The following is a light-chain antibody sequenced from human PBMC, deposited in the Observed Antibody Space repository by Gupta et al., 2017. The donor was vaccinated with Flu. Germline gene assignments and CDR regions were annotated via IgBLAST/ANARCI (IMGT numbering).Light chain of an antibody. V-gene: IGKV4-1*01. CDR2: WAS. Sequence: DIVVAQSPSSLAVSLGETAAISCRATHSLTYGSDNQNYLAWYQRKVGQPPRLFISWASTRNSGVPDRCSGSGSGTDFTLTINHLQAEDVAVYYCQQDVSTPFIFGRGTKVD. CDR3: QQDVSTPFI. J-gene: IGKJ3*01. CDR1: HSLTYGSDNQNY.